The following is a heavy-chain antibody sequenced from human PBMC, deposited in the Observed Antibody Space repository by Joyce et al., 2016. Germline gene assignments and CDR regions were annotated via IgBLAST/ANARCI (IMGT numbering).Heavy chain of an antibody. CDR3: ASLDY. J-gene: IGHJ4*02. CDR2: IYHSGDT. Sequence: QVQLQESGPGLVRPSETLSLTCTFSGTSVSRGIYYWSWIRQPPGKGLEWIGHIYHSGDTNYHQSLKSRVTISVDTSKNQFSRNLSSVTAADTAIYFCASLDYWGQGTLVTVSS. CDR1: GTSVSRGIYY. V-gene: IGHV4-61*01.